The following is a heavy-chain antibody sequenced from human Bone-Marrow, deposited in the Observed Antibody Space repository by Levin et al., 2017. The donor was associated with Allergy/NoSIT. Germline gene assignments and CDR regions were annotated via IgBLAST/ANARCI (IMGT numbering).Heavy chain of an antibody. J-gene: IGHJ2*01. V-gene: IGHV3-48*01. CDR3: ARTKNDGREWYFDL. D-gene: IGHD5-24*01. CDR2: ISSSSSTI. Sequence: PGGSLRLSCAASGFTFSSYSMNWVRQAPGKGLEWVSYISSSSSTIYYADSVKGRFTISRDNAKNSLYLQMNSLRAEDTAVYYCARTKNDGREWYFDLWGRGTLVTVSS. CDR1: GFTFSSYS.